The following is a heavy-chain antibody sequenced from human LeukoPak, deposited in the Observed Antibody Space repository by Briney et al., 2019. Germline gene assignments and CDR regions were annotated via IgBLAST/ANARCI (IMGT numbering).Heavy chain of an antibody. D-gene: IGHD3-22*01. Sequence: PGGSLRLSCAASGFTSSSYAMHWVRQAPGKGLEWVAVISYDGSNKYYADSVKGRFTISRDNSKNTLYLQMNSLRAEDTAVYYCARGVKDTYDSSGYYYYCWGQGTLVTVSS. CDR3: ARGVKDTYDSSGYYYYC. J-gene: IGHJ4*02. V-gene: IGHV3-30-3*01. CDR1: GFTSSSYA. CDR2: ISYDGSNK.